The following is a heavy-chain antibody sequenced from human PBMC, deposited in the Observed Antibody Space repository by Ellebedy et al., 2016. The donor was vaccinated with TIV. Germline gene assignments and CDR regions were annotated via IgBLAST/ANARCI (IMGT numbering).Heavy chain of an antibody. CDR3: ARDRNLYSSSSYYYGMDV. CDR2: INPSGGST. CDR1: GYTFTSYY. V-gene: IGHV1-46*01. J-gene: IGHJ6*02. D-gene: IGHD6-13*01. Sequence: ASVKVSCXASGYTFTSYYMHWVRQAPGQGLEWMGIINPSGGSTSYAQKFQGRVTMTRDTSTSTVYMELSSLRSEDTAVYYCARDRNLYSSSSYYYGMDVWGQGTTVTVSS.